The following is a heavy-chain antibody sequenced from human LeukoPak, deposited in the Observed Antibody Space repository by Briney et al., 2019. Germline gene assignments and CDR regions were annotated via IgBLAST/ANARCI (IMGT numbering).Heavy chain of an antibody. Sequence: SGTLSLTCAVSGGSISSSNFWSWVRQPPGKGLEWIGEIYHSGSTNYNPSLKSRVTISVDKSKNLFSLLLSSVTAADTAVYYCARSEPSFYFGSWGQGTLVTVSS. CDR2: IYHSGST. CDR3: ARSEPSFYFGS. J-gene: IGHJ4*02. V-gene: IGHV4-4*02. CDR1: GGSISSSNF.